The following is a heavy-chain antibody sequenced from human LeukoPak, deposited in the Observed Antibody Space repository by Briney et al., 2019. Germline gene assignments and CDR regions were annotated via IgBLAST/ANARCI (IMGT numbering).Heavy chain of an antibody. J-gene: IGHJ5*02. CDR2: ISYDGSNK. Sequence: GRSLRLSCAASGFTFSSYAMHWVRQAPGKGLEWVAVISYDGSNKYYADSVKGRFTISRDNSKNTLYLQMNSLRAEDTAVHYCARDGNDCSGGSCYRFLGWFDPWGQGTLVTVSS. D-gene: IGHD2-15*01. V-gene: IGHV3-30*04. CDR1: GFTFSSYA. CDR3: ARDGNDCSGGSCYRFLGWFDP.